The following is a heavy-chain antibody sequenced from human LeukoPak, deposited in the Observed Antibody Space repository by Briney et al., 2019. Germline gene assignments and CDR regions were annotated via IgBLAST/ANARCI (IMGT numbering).Heavy chain of an antibody. CDR1: GFTFSSYW. Sequence: GGSLRLSCAASGFTFSSYWMSWVRQAPGKGLEWVANIKQDGSEKYYVDSVKGRFTISRDNAKNSLYLQMNSLRAEDTAVYYCARGRTIFGVVIPIDIWGQGTMVTVSS. D-gene: IGHD3-3*01. J-gene: IGHJ3*02. V-gene: IGHV3-7*01. CDR3: ARGRTIFGVVIPIDI. CDR2: IKQDGSEK.